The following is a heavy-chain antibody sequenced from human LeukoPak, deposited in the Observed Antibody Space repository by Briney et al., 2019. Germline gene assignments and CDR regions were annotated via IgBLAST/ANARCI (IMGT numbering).Heavy chain of an antibody. V-gene: IGHV3-33*06. CDR1: GFTFSSYG. D-gene: IGHD6-19*01. Sequence: GGSLRLSCAASGFTFSSYGMHWVRQAPGKGLEWVAVIWYDGSNKYYADSVKGRFTISRDNSKNTLYLQMNSLRAEDTAVYYCAKDGPPYSSGWPYFDYWGQGTLVTVS. CDR2: IWYDGSNK. J-gene: IGHJ4*02. CDR3: AKDGPPYSSGWPYFDY.